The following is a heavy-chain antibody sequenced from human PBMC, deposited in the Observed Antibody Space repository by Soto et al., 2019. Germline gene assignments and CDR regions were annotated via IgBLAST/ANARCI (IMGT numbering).Heavy chain of an antibody. D-gene: IGHD5-18*01. J-gene: IGHJ4*02. CDR3: ADMGIQLWLQSGYYFDY. Sequence: QITLKESGPTLVKPTQTLTLTCTFSGFSLSTSGVGVGWIRQPPGKALEWLALIYWDDDKRYSPSLKSRLTITKDTSKNQVVLTMTNMDPVDTATYYCADMGIQLWLQSGYYFDYWGQRTLVTVSS. CDR1: GFSLSTSGVG. CDR2: IYWDDDK. V-gene: IGHV2-5*02.